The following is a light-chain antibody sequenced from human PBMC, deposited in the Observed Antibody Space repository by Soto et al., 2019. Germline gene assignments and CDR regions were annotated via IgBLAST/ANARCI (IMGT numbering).Light chain of an antibody. V-gene: IGKV1-9*01. Sequence: IQVTQSPSSLSASVGDRVTITCRASQGIGSKLVWYQQKPGKAPKLLIYDASTLQSGVPSRFRGSGSGTDFTLTINSLQPEDFATYYCQRFNSFPHTFGPGTKVDI. J-gene: IGKJ3*01. CDR1: QGIGSK. CDR2: DAS. CDR3: QRFNSFPHT.